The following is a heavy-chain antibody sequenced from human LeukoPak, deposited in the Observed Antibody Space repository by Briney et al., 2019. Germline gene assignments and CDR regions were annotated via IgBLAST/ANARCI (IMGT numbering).Heavy chain of an antibody. CDR2: IIPILGIA. D-gene: IGHD3-3*01. J-gene: IGHJ5*02. CDR3: AGDQVVFGVVIPLKNWFDP. V-gene: IGHV1-69*04. Sequence: SVKVSCKASGGTFSSYAISWVRQAPGQGLEWMGRIIPILGIANYVQKFQGRVTITADKSTSTAYMELSSLRSEDTAVYYCAGDQVVFGVVIPLKNWFDPWGQGTLVTVSS. CDR1: GGTFSSYA.